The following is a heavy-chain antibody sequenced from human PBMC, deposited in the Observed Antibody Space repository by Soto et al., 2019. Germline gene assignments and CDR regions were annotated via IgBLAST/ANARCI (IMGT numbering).Heavy chain of an antibody. Sequence: GASVKVSCKASGGTFSSYAISWVRQAPGQGLEWMGGIIPIFGTANYAQKFQGRVTMTRDTSISTAYMELSRLRSDDTAVYYCARGAVAVYNWFDPWGQGTLVTVSS. CDR2: IIPIFGTA. CDR3: ARGAVAVYNWFDP. J-gene: IGHJ5*02. CDR1: GGTFSSYA. V-gene: IGHV1-69*05. D-gene: IGHD6-19*01.